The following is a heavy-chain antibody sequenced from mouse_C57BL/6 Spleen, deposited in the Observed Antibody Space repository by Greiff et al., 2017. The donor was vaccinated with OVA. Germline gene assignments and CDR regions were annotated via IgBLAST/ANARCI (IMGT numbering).Heavy chain of an antibody. CDR3: ASGHYSNPWFAY. Sequence: QVQLQQSGAELVKPGASVKLSCKASGYTFTSYWMQWVKQRPGQGLEWIGEIDPSDSYTNYNQKFKGKATLTVDTSSSTAYMQLSSLTSEDSAVYYCASGHYSNPWFAYWGQGTLVTVSA. J-gene: IGHJ3*01. CDR1: GYTFTSYW. D-gene: IGHD2-5*01. CDR2: IDPSDSYT. V-gene: IGHV1-50*01.